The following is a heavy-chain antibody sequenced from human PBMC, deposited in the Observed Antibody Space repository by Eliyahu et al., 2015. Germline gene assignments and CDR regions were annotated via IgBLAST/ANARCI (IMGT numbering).Heavy chain of an antibody. CDR1: GGSXXSSSYY. V-gene: IGHV4-39*07. CDR2: IYYSGST. Sequence: QLQLQESGPGLVKPSETLSXTCTVSGGSXXSSSYYWGWIRQPXGKGLAWIGSIYYSGSTYYNPSLKSRVTISVDTSKNQFSLKLSSVTAADTAVYYCARDAYYFDYWGQGTLVTVSS. J-gene: IGHJ4*02. CDR3: ARDAYYFDY.